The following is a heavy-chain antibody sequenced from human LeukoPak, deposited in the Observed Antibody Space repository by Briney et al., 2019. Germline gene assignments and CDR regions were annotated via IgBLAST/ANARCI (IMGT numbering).Heavy chain of an antibody. CDR3: AKLGTIGGGIYSEFEY. D-gene: IGHD1-26*01. J-gene: IGHJ4*02. V-gene: IGHV3-23*01. CDR1: GFTFNNYA. Sequence: PGGSLRLSCAASGFTFNNYAMSWVRQAPGKGLEWVSAISGSGGRTYYADSVKGRFTISRDNPKNTLYLQMNSLRAEDTAVYYCAKLGTIGGGIYSEFEYWGQGTLVTVSS. CDR2: ISGSGGRT.